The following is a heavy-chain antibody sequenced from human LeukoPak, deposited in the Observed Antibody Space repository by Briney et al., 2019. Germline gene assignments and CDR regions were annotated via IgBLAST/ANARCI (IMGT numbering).Heavy chain of an antibody. CDR3: AKDKHYYGSGSYGPFDY. CDR2: ISGSGGST. J-gene: IGHJ4*02. Sequence: GGSLRLSCAASGFTFSSYAMSWVRHAPGKGLEWVSAISGSGGSTYYADSVKGRFTISRDNSKNTLYLQMNSLRAEDTAVYYCAKDKHYYGSGSYGPFDYWGQGTLVTVSS. CDR1: GFTFSSYA. D-gene: IGHD3-10*01. V-gene: IGHV3-23*01.